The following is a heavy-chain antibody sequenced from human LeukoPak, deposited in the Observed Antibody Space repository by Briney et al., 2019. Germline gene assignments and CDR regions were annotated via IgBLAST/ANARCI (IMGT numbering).Heavy chain of an antibody. V-gene: IGHV3-23*01. CDR3: AKNGDRGAYCTGGTCYPYFYYYMDV. CDR1: GFTFSVYG. D-gene: IGHD2-15*01. Sequence: PGGTLRLSCAASGFTFSVYGMSWVRQAPGKGLEWVSGINGIGGKTYYADSVKGRFTISRDNSKNTLYLQMNSLRAEDTAIYYCAKNGDRGAYCTGGTCYPYFYYYMDVWGKGTTVTI. CDR2: INGIGGKT. J-gene: IGHJ6*03.